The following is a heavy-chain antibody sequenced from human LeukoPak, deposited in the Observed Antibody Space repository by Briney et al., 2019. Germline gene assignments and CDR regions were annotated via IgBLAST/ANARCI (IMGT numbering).Heavy chain of an antibody. J-gene: IGHJ4*02. CDR1: GFTVSSNY. D-gene: IGHD2-21*01. V-gene: IGHV3-23*01. Sequence: PGGSLRLSCAASGFTVSSNYMSWVRQAPGKGLECVSGISEGADITYYGGSVKGRFTISRDNSKNTLYLQMNSLRAEDTAVYYCAKQNSRGFDYWGQGTLVTVSS. CDR2: ISEGADIT. CDR3: AKQNSRGFDY.